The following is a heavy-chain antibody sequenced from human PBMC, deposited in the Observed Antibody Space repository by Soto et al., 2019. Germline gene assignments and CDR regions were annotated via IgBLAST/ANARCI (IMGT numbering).Heavy chain of an antibody. Sequence: EVQLLESGGGLVQPGGSLRLSCAVSGFTFSRHAMSWVRQAPGKGLEWVATIGDSGGMTYYADSVKGRFTISRDNSRNTLSLQMNSLRAEDTAVYYCAKVDLPQFLEWLLPGDTFAIWGRGTMVTVCS. D-gene: IGHD3-3*01. CDR3: AKVDLPQFLEWLLPGDTFAI. CDR1: GFTFSRHA. CDR2: IGDSGGMT. V-gene: IGHV3-23*01. J-gene: IGHJ3*02.